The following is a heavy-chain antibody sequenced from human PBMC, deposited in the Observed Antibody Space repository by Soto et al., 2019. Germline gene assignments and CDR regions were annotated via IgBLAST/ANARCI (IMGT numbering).Heavy chain of an antibody. V-gene: IGHV3-48*02. Sequence: EVQLVESGGGLVQPGGSLRLSCAASGFTLSSYNMNWVRQAPGKGLEWVSYISGSSDTIYYADSVKGRFTISRDNAKNSLYLQTDSLRDEDTAVYYCARDRGGSTWIVGIYYYFGVDVWGQGTTVTVSS. J-gene: IGHJ6*02. D-gene: IGHD6-13*01. CDR3: ARDRGGSTWIVGIYYYFGVDV. CDR1: GFTLSSYN. CDR2: ISGSSDTI.